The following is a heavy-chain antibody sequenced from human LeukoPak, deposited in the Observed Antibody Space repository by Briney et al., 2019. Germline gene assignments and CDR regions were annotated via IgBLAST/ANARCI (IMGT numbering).Heavy chain of an antibody. J-gene: IGHJ3*02. CDR1: GYSFTSYW. CDR3: ARLLYYDFWSGYYDAFDI. CDR2: TYPGDSDT. D-gene: IGHD3-3*01. V-gene: IGHV5-51*01. Sequence: GESLKISCKGSGYSFTSYWIGWVRQMPGKGLEWMGITYPGDSDTRYSPSFQGQVTISADKSISTAYLQWSSLKASDTAMYYCARLLYYDFWSGYYDAFDIWGQGTMVTVSS.